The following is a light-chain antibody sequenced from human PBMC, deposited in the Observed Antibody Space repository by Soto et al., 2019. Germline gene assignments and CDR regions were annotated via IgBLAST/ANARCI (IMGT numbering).Light chain of an antibody. CDR2: DVS. J-gene: IGLJ1*01. CDR1: SSDVGSYNR. V-gene: IGLV2-18*02. CDR3: RSYTSSNNYV. Sequence: QSALTQPPSVSGSPGQSVTISCTGTSSDVGSYNRVSWYQQPLGTAPKLMIYDVSNRPSGVPDRFSGSKSGNTASLTISGLQAEDEADYYCRSYTSSNNYVFGTGTKVTVL.